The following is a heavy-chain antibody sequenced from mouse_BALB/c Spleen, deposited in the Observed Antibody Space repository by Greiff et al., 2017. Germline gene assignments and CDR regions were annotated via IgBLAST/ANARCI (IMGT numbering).Heavy chain of an antibody. CDR3: ASHYRYAWFAY. D-gene: IGHD2-14*01. CDR1: GYSITSDYA. CDR2: ISYSGST. J-gene: IGHJ3*01. V-gene: IGHV3-2*02. Sequence: VQLQQSGPGLVKPSQSLSLTCTVTGYSITSDYAWNWIRQFPGNKLEWMGYISYSGSTSYNPSLKSRISITRDTSKNQFFLQLNSVTTEDTATYYCASHYRYAWFAYWGQGTLVTVSA.